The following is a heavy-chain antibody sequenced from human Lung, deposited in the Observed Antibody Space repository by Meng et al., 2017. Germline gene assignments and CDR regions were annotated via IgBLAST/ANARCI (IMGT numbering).Heavy chain of an antibody. CDR3: ARGSITMVRGVSVFDP. V-gene: IGHV4-4*02. J-gene: IGHJ5*02. CDR1: GGSISSSNW. CDR2: IYHSGST. Sequence: VLRQEPGPGLLKPSGPLSLPCAVSGGSISSSNWWRWVRQPPGKGLEWIGEIYHSGSTNYNPSLKSRVTISVDKSKNQFSLKLSSVTAADTAVYYCARGSITMVRGVSVFDPWGQGTLVTVSS. D-gene: IGHD3-10*01.